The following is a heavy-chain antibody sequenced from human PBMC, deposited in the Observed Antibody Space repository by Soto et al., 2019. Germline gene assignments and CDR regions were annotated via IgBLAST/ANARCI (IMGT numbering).Heavy chain of an antibody. CDR2: INHSGYT. D-gene: IGHD4-17*01. CDR3: ARVALNPTAVATEYWYFDL. CDR1: GGSFSGYY. Sequence: QVQLQQWGAGLLKPSETLSVTCVVYGGSFSGYYWSWFRQSPGEGLEWIGEINHSGYTNYNSSLKSRVSISVDTSKNQFSLGLRSVTAADTAVYYCARVALNPTAVATEYWYFDLWGRGTLVTVSS. J-gene: IGHJ2*01. V-gene: IGHV4-34*01.